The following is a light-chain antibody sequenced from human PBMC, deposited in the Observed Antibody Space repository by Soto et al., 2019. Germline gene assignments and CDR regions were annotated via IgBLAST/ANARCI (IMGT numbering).Light chain of an antibody. CDR3: SSYTGTNVI. CDR1: LSYVGGQNL. J-gene: IGLJ2*01. V-gene: IGLV2-8*01. CDR2: DVN. Sequence: QSALTQPPSASGSPGQSVTISCTGTLSYVGGQNLVSWYRQDPGKAPKLIIYDVNQRPSGVPDRFSGSKSGSTASLTVSGLQAEDEANYYCSSYTGTNVIFGGGTKLTVL.